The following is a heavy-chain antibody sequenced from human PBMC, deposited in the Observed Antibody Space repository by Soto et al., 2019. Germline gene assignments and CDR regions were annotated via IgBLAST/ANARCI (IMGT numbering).Heavy chain of an antibody. CDR2: IRQDGGEQ. J-gene: IGHJ4*02. CDR3: ASEFGDHLKFFDY. Sequence: GGSLRLSCAASGFTFIAYWMSWGRQAPGKGLEWVANIRQDGGEQNSVDSVKGRFTVSRDNAKNSVYLQMNGLRAEDTAVYYCASEFGDHLKFFDYWGQGALVTV. CDR1: GFTFIAYW. V-gene: IGHV3-7*01. D-gene: IGHD3-16*01.